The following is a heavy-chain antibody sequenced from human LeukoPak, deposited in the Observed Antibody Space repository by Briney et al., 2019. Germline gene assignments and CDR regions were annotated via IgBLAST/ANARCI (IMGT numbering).Heavy chain of an antibody. Sequence: SETLSLTCTVSGGSISSYYWSWIRQPAGKGLEWIGRIYTSGSTNYNPSLRSRVTMSVDTSKNQFSLKLSSVTAADTAMYYCAGDLVAAAGGYFDYWGQGTLVTVSS. CDR2: IYTSGST. CDR3: AGDLVAAAGGYFDY. CDR1: GGSISSYY. J-gene: IGHJ4*02. D-gene: IGHD6-13*01. V-gene: IGHV4-4*07.